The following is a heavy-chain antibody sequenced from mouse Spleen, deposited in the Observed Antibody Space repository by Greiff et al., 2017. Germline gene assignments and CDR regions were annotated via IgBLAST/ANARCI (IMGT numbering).Heavy chain of an antibody. V-gene: IGHV5-9-3*01. D-gene: IGHD1-1*01. CDR1: GFTFSSYA. CDR3: ARQPGSSTPFAY. Sequence: EVQLVDSGGGLVKLGGSLKLSCAASGFTFSSYAMSWVRQTPEKRLEWVATISSGGGNTYYPDSVKGRFTISRDNAKNTLYLQMSSLKSEDTAMYYCARQPGSSTPFAYWGQGTLVTVSA. J-gene: IGHJ3*01. CDR2: ISSGGGNT.